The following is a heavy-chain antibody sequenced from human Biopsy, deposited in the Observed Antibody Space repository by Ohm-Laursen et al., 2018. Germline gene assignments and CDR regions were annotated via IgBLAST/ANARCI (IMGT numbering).Heavy chain of an antibody. J-gene: IGHJ5*02. CDR3: TRGGYYYDSLAYYYWFDP. Sequence: SVKVSCKTSGYTFTGYHVHWVRQAPGQGLEWMGWINAKTGDTNYVQKFQGRVTMARDTSISTAYVDLSSLRSDDTAVYYCTRGGYYYDSLAYYYWFDPWGQGTLVTVSS. CDR2: INAKTGDT. CDR1: GYTFTGYH. D-gene: IGHD3-22*01. V-gene: IGHV1-2*02.